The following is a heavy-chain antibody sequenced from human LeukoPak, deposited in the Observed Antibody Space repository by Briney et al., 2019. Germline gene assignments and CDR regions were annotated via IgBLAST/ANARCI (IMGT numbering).Heavy chain of an antibody. V-gene: IGHV3-30*02. D-gene: IGHD2-15*01. Sequence: GGSLRLYCAASGFSFSSYGMYWVRQAPGKGLEWVAFIRYDGSNKYYADSVKGRFTISRDNSKNTLYLQMNSLRAEDTAVYYCARGGVVVAAPEDYWGQGTLVTVSS. CDR2: IRYDGSNK. CDR3: ARGGVVVAAPEDY. CDR1: GFSFSSYG. J-gene: IGHJ4*02.